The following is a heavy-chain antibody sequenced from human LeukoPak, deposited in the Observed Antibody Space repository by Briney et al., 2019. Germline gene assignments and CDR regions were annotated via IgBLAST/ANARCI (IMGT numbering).Heavy chain of an antibody. J-gene: IGHJ4*02. D-gene: IGHD3-10*01. Sequence: AGGSLRLSCAASGFTFRRYWMSWARQASGKGLEWVANIKQDASEKYYVDSVKGRFTISRDNAKNSLYLQMNRLRAEDTAVYYCVGLGENYWGQGTLVTVSS. CDR2: IKQDASEK. V-gene: IGHV3-7*02. CDR3: VGLGENY. CDR1: GFTFRRYW.